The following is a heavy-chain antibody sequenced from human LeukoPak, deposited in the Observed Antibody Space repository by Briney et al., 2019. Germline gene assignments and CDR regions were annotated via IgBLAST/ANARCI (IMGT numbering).Heavy chain of an antibody. V-gene: IGHV1-69*05. J-gene: IGHJ4*02. Sequence: GASVKVSCKASGGTFSSYAISWVRQAPGQGLEWMGGIIPIFGTANYAQKFQGRVTITTDESTSTAYMELSSLRSEDTAVYYCARLRDGYNSLFDYWGQGTLVTVSS. CDR1: GGTFSSYA. CDR3: ARLRDGYNSLFDY. CDR2: IIPIFGTA. D-gene: IGHD5-24*01.